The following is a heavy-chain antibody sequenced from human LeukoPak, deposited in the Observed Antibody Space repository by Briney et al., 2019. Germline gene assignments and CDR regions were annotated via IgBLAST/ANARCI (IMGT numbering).Heavy chain of an antibody. Sequence: RTGGSLRLSCAASGFTFSSYSMNWVRQAPGKGLEWVSSISSSSSYIYYADSVKGRFTISRDYAKNSLYLQMNSLRAEDTAVYYCARDSSGSYGRGAFDIWGQGTMVTVSS. D-gene: IGHD1-26*01. V-gene: IGHV3-21*01. CDR2: ISSSSSYI. CDR3: ARDSSGSYGRGAFDI. J-gene: IGHJ3*02. CDR1: GFTFSSYS.